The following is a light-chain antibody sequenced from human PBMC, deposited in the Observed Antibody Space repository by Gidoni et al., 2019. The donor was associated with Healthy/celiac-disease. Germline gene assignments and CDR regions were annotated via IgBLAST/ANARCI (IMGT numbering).Light chain of an antibody. J-gene: IGKJ4*01. CDR3: QQYYSTPPT. V-gene: IGKV4-1*01. CDR2: WAS. CDR1: QSVLYSYSNKNY. Sequence: DIVMTQSPDSLAVSLGERATINCKSSQSVLYSYSNKNYLAWYQQRPGQPPKLLIYWASTRESGVPDRFSGSGSGTDVTLTISSLQAEDVAVYYCQQYYSTPPTFGGGTKVEIK.